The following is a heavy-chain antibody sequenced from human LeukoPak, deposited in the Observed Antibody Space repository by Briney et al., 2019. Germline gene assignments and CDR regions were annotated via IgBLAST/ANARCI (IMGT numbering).Heavy chain of an antibody. D-gene: IGHD2-15*01. Sequence: SETLSLTCAVYGGSFSGYYWSGIRQPPGKGLEWIGEINHSGSTNYNPSLKSRVTISVDTSKNQFSLKLSSVTAADTAVYYCARLVVVAATGAYNWFDPWGQGTLVTVSS. CDR1: GGSFSGYY. CDR3: ARLVVVAATGAYNWFDP. CDR2: INHSGST. V-gene: IGHV4-34*01. J-gene: IGHJ5*02.